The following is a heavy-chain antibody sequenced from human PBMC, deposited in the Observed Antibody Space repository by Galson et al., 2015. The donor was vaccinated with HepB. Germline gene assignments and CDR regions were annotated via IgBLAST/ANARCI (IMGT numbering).Heavy chain of an antibody. J-gene: IGHJ2*01. CDR2: IYYSGST. D-gene: IGHD1-26*01. CDR1: GGSISSYY. CDR3: ARDRPIVGATIDWYFDL. V-gene: IGHV4-59*01. Sequence: ETLSLTCTVSGGSISSYYWSWIRQPPGKELEWIGYIYYSGSTNYNPSLKSRVTISVDTSKNQFSLKLSSVTAADTAVYYCARDRPIVGATIDWYFDLWGRGTLVTVSS.